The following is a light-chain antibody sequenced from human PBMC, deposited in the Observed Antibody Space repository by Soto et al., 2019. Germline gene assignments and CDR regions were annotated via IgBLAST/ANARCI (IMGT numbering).Light chain of an antibody. CDR2: EAS. J-gene: IGKJ1*01. CDR1: QSISDS. Sequence: DIQMTQSPSTLSASVGDRVTITCRASQSISDSLAWYQQKPGKAPKLLIYEASTLKSGVPSRFCGSRSGTEYTLTISSLQPDDFAIYYCQQYNGYWTFGQGTKVEIK. CDR3: QQYNGYWT. V-gene: IGKV1-5*03.